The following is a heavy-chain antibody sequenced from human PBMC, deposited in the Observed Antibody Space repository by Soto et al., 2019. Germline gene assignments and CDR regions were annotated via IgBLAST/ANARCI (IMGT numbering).Heavy chain of an antibody. D-gene: IGHD3-10*01. V-gene: IGHV3-23*01. CDR1: GFTFSSYS. CDR2: VGGGGENT. CDR3: ARRDAGSGRSPPLINY. Sequence: EVQLLESGGGLVQPGGSLRLSCAASGFTFSSYSMNWVRQAPGKGLAWVATVGGGGENTFYADSVKGRFTISRDDSQTTMYLQMNSLRAEDTAVYFCARRDAGSGRSPPLINYWGQGTLVTVSS. J-gene: IGHJ4*02.